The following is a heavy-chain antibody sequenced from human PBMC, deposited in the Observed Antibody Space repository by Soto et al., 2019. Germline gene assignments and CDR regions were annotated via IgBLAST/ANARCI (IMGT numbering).Heavy chain of an antibody. V-gene: IGHV3-9*01. D-gene: IGHD6-13*01. Sequence: GGSLRLSCAASGFTFDDYAMHWVRQAPGKGLEWVSGISWNSGSIGYADSVKGRFTISRDNAKNSLYLQMNSLRAEDTALYYCAKDTLLVAAAGLFDYWGQGTLVTVSS. CDR3: AKDTLLVAAAGLFDY. CDR2: ISWNSGSI. J-gene: IGHJ4*02. CDR1: GFTFDDYA.